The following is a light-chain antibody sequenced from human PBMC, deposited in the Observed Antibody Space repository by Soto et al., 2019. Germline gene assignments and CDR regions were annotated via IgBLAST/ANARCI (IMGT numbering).Light chain of an antibody. J-gene: IGKJ5*01. V-gene: IGKV1-5*03. CDR2: KAS. CDR1: QSISTW. Sequence: DIQMTQSPSTLSASVGDRVTITCRASQSISTWLAWYQQKPGKAPNLLIYKASSLQSGVPSRFSGSGSGTEFTLNISSLQTDDFATYYCRQYNSYSITVGQGTRLEIK. CDR3: RQYNSYSIT.